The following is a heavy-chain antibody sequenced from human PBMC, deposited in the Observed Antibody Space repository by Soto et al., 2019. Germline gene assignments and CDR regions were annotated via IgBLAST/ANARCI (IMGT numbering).Heavy chain of an antibody. Sequence: EVQLVESGGGLGMPGGSLRLSCIASGFSFSTYSMNWVRQAPGKGLEWVSSIRRSGDYTYYADSLQGRFTISRDNAKNSLSLQMISLRAEDTAVYYCARSTSLGGMDVWGQGTTVTVSS. CDR2: IRRSGDYT. CDR1: GFSFSTYS. CDR3: ARSTSLGGMDV. V-gene: IGHV3-21*01. D-gene: IGHD1-1*01. J-gene: IGHJ6*02.